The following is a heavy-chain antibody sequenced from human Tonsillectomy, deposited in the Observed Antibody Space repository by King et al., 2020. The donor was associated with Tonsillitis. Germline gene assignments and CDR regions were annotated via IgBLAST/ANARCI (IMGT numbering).Heavy chain of an antibody. V-gene: IGHV3-33*08. J-gene: IGHJ4*02. CDR2: IWYDGSNK. CDR1: GFTFSNYG. CDR3: ARDNQAVSGTLDY. Sequence: VQLVESGGGVVQPGRSLRLSCAASGFTFSNYGMHWVRQAPGKGLEWVAVIWYDGSNKYYANSLKGRFTISRDNSKNTLYMQMNSLRAEDTAVYYCARDNQAVSGTLDYWGQGTLVTVSS. D-gene: IGHD6-19*01.